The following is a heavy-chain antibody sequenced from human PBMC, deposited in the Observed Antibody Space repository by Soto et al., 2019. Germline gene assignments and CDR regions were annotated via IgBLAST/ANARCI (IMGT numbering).Heavy chain of an antibody. V-gene: IGHV1-3*01. CDR2: INAGNGNT. D-gene: IGHD3-16*01. CDR3: ARGYGGPIGWFDP. J-gene: IGHJ5*02. CDR1: GYTFTSYA. Sequence: EASVKVSCKASGYTFTSYAMHWVRQAPGQRLEWMGWINAGNGNTKYSQKFQGRVTITRDTSASTAYMELSSLRSEDTAVYYCARGYGGPIGWFDPWGQGTLVTVSS.